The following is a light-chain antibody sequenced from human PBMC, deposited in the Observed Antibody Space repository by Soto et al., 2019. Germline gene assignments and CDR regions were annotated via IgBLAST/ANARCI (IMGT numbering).Light chain of an antibody. CDR2: GAS. Sequence: EIVMTQSPATLSVSPGERATLSCRASQSVSSNLAWYQQKPGQAPRLLLYGASTGATGFPARFSGSGSGTEFTLTISSLQSEDFAVYYCQQYNNWPIPFGQGTRLEIK. V-gene: IGKV3-15*01. CDR1: QSVSSN. J-gene: IGKJ5*01. CDR3: QQYNNWPIP.